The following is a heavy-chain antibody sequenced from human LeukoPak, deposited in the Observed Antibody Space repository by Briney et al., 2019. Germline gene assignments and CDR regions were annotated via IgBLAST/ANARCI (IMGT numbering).Heavy chain of an antibody. D-gene: IGHD3-10*02. CDR2: INHSGST. CDR1: GGSFSGYY. Sequence: SETLSLTCAVYGGSFSGYYWSWIRQPPGEGLEWIGEINHSGSTNYNPSLKSRVTISVDTSKNQFSLKLSSVTAADTAVYYCARGPGLCSFDYWGQGTLVTVSS. CDR3: ARGPGLCSFDY. J-gene: IGHJ4*02. V-gene: IGHV4-34*01.